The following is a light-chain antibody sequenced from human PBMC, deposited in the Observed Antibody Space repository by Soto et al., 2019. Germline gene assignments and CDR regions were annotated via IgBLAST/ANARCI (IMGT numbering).Light chain of an antibody. CDR3: CSYAGSYTYV. V-gene: IGLV2-11*01. Sequence: QSALTQPRSVSGSPGQSVTLSCTGTSSDVGRYNFVSWYQQHPDKAPALIIYDVTRRPSGVPDRFSGSKSGNTASLTISGPQAEDETDYYCCSYAGSYTYVFGTGTKVTVL. J-gene: IGLJ1*01. CDR1: SSDVGRYNF. CDR2: DVT.